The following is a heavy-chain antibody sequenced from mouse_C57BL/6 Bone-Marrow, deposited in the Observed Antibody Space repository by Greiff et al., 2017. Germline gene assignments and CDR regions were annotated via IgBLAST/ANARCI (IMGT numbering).Heavy chain of an antibody. CDR3: AREGYDYPWFAY. J-gene: IGHJ3*01. V-gene: IGHV1-69*01. CDR1: GYTFTSYW. Sequence: QVQLQQPGAELVMPGASVKLSCKASGYTFTSYWIHWVKQRPGQGLEWIGEIDPSDSYTNYNQKFKGKSTLTVDKSSSTAYMQLSSLTSEDSAVYYCAREGYDYPWFAYWGQGTLVTVSA. CDR2: IDPSDSYT. D-gene: IGHD2-4*01.